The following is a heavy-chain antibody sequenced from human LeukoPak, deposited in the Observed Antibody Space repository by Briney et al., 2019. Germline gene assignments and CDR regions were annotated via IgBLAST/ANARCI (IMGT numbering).Heavy chain of an antibody. CDR3: ARVEGYCSSTSCSHAFDI. J-gene: IGHJ3*02. CDR2: ISSSGSTI. V-gene: IGHV3-48*04. Sequence: GGSLRLSCAASGFTFSSYSMNWVRQAPGKGLEWVSYISSSGSTIYYADSVKGRFTISRDNAKNSLYLQMNSLRAEDTAVYYCARVEGYCSSTSCSHAFDIWGQGTMVTVSS. D-gene: IGHD2-2*01. CDR1: GFTFSSYS.